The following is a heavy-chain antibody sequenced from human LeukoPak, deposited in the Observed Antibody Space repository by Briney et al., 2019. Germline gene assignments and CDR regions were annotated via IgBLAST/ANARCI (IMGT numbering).Heavy chain of an antibody. CDR2: ISAYNGNT. CDR3: ARGLQENLAWLQAFSAFDI. V-gene: IGHV1-18*01. CDR1: GYTFTSYG. Sequence: ASVKVSCKASGYTFTSYGISWVRRAPGQGLEWMGWISAYNGNTNYAQKLQGRVTMTTDTSTSTAYMELRRLRSDDTAVYYCARGLQENLAWLQAFSAFDIWGQGTMVTVSS. J-gene: IGHJ3*02. D-gene: IGHD5-12*01.